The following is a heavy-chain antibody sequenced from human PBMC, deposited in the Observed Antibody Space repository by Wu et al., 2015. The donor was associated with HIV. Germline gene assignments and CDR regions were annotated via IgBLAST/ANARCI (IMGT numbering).Heavy chain of an antibody. D-gene: IGHD2-2*01. CDR1: GYTFTSYG. CDR3: ARTRQYQLRNAFDI. Sequence: QVQLVQSGAEVKKPGASVKVSCKASGYTFTSYGISWVRQAPGQGLEWMGWMNPNSGNTGYAQRFQGRVVMTRNNSISTAYMELSSLRSDDTAVYFCARTRQYQLRNAFDIVGPGDSGHHLF. J-gene: IGHJ3*02. V-gene: IGHV1-8*02. CDR2: MNPNSGNT.